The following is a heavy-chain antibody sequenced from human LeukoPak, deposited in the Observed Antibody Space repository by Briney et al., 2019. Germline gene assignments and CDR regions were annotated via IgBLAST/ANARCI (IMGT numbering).Heavy chain of an antibody. J-gene: IGHJ6*03. Sequence: SETLSLTCSVSGGSISSNSYYWAWIRQPPGKGLEWIGSIYYSGSTYYNPSLKSRVTISVDTSKNQFSLKLSSVTAADTAVYYCARARCSNPDYYYYMDVWGKGTTVTVSS. D-gene: IGHD4-11*01. CDR1: GGSISSNSYY. CDR3: ARARCSNPDYYYYMDV. CDR2: IYYSGST. V-gene: IGHV4-39*07.